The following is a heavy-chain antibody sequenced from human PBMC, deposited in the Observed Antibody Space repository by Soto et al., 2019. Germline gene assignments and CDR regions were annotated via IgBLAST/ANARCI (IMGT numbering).Heavy chain of an antibody. D-gene: IGHD2-2*02. CDR1: GGTFSSYA. CDR2: IIPIFGTA. CDR3: ARDIYCSSTSCYKSWNWSDP. J-gene: IGHJ5*02. V-gene: IGHV1-69*13. Sequence: GASVKVSCKASGGTFSSYAISWVRQAPGQGLEWMGGIIPIFGTANYAQKFQGRVTITADESTSTAYMELSSLRSEDTAVYYCARDIYCSSTSCYKSWNWSDPWGQGTLVTVSS.